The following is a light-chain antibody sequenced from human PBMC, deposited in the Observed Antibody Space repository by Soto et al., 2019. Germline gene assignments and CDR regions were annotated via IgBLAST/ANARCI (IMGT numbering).Light chain of an antibody. Sequence: DIQMTQSPSSLSASVGDRVTITCRASQSISNYLNWYQQKPGKAPKLLIYAAYSMQSGVPSRFSGSGSETDFTLTISSLQPDDSATYYCQHSFSPLWTFGQGTKVEV. V-gene: IGKV1-39*01. CDR1: QSISNY. CDR2: AAY. J-gene: IGKJ1*01. CDR3: QHSFSPLWT.